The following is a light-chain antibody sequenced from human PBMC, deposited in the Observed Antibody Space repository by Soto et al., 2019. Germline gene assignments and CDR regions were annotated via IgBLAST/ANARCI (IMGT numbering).Light chain of an antibody. CDR1: SSNIGAGHV. V-gene: IGLV1-40*01. CDR2: GSS. CDR3: QSYDNGLSASV. J-gene: IGLJ3*02. Sequence: QAVVTQPPSVSGAPGQSVTISCTGSSSNIGAGHVVHWYQQFPGRAPNLLIYGSSNRPSGVPDRFSGSKSGTSASLAITGLQAEDEADYYCQSYDNGLSASVFGGGTKLTVL.